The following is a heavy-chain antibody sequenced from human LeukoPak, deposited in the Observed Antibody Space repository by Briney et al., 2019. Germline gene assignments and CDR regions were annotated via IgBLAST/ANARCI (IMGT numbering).Heavy chain of an antibody. CDR1: GFTVSSNY. CDR2: IYSGGST. V-gene: IGHV3-53*01. D-gene: IGHD1-1*01. J-gene: IGHJ4*02. CDR3: AREPGYKTGFDY. Sequence: PGGSLRLSCAASGFTVSSNYMSWVRQAPGKGLEWVSVIYSGGSTYYADSVKGRFTISRGNSKNTLYLQMNSLRAEDTAVYYCAREPGYKTGFDYWGQGTLVTVSS.